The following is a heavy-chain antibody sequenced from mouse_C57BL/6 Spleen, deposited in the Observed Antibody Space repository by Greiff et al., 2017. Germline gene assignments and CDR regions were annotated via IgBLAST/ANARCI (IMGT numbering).Heavy chain of an antibody. CDR1: GYTFTSYW. J-gene: IGHJ4*01. CDR3: ARSRPRGYAMDY. CDR2: IHPNSGST. V-gene: IGHV1-64*01. Sequence: VQLQQPGAELVKPGASVKLSCKASGYTFTSYWMHWVKQRPGQGLEWIGMIHPNSGSTNYNEKFKSKATLTVDKSSSTAYMQLSSLTSEDSAVDYCARSRPRGYAMDYWGQGTSVTVSS.